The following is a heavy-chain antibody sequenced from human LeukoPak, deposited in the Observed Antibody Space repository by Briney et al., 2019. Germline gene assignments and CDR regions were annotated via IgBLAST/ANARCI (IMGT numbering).Heavy chain of an antibody. D-gene: IGHD2-2*02. CDR2: IYSGGDT. J-gene: IGHJ3*01. CDR3: ATKYCSGTSCYRGAFDV. Sequence: GGSLRLSCAASGFTFSSYAMSWVRQAPGKGLEWVSLIYSGGDTYYADSVKGRFTISRDNSKNKQYLQMNNLRADDTAVHYCATKYCSGTSCYRGAFDVWGQGTMVTVSS. CDR1: GFTFSSYA. V-gene: IGHV3-66*02.